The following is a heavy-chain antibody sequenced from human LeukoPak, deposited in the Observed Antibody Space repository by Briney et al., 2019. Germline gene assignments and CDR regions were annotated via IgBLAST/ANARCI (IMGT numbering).Heavy chain of an antibody. CDR1: GYTFTSYD. V-gene: IGHV1-8*03. J-gene: IGHJ4*02. D-gene: IGHD3-10*01. CDR3: ARVPMVRAPRAYYFDY. CDR2: MNPNSGNT. Sequence: GASVKVSCKASGYTFTSYDINWVRQATGQGLEWMGWMNPNSGNTGYAQKFQGRVTITRNTSISTAYMELSSLRSEDTAVHYCARVPMVRAPRAYYFDYWGQGTLVTVSS.